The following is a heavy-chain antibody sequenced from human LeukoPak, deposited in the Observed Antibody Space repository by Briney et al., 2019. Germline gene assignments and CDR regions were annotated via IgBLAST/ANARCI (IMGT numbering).Heavy chain of an antibody. CDR3: ARAAYNSSPDY. V-gene: IGHV3-48*02. J-gene: IGHJ4*02. CDR2: IRGSDNI. CDR1: GFPFSSYS. D-gene: IGHD6-13*01. Sequence: PGGSLRLSCAASGFPFSSYSMNWVRQAPGKGLEWVSYIRGSDNIYYADSVKGRFTISRDNAKNSLYLHMNSLRDDDTAVYYCARAAYNSSPDYWGQGTLVTVSS.